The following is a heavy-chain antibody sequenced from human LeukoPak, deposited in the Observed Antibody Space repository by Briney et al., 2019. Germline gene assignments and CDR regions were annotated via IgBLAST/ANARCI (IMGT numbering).Heavy chain of an antibody. CDR1: GGSISSYY. CDR3: ARGEVAEFFDY. V-gene: IGHV4-59*12. D-gene: IGHD6-19*01. CDR2: IYYSGST. J-gene: IGHJ4*02. Sequence: KAAETLSLTCTVSGGSISSYYWSWIRQLPGKGLEWIGYIYYSGSTNYNPSLKSRVTISVDTSKNQFSLKLSSVTAADTAVYYCARGEVAEFFDYWGQGTLVTVSS.